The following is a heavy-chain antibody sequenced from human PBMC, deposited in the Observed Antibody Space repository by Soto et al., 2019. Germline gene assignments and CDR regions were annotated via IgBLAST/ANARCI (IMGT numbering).Heavy chain of an antibody. CDR2: IYYSGST. D-gene: IGHD3-9*01. V-gene: IGHV4-39*01. CDR3: ASAELRYFDWLSQAWFDP. J-gene: IGHJ5*02. CDR1: GGSISSSSYY. Sequence: SETLSLTCTVSGGSISSSSYYWGWIRQPPGKGLEWIGSIYYSGSTYYNPSLKSRVTISVDTSKNQFSLKLSSVTAADTAVYYCASAELRYFDWLSQAWFDPWGQGTLVTVSS.